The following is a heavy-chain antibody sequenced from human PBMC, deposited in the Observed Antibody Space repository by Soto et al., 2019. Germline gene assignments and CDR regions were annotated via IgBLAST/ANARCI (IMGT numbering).Heavy chain of an antibody. Sequence: ASVKVSCKASGYTFTGYYMHWVRQAPGQGLEWMGWINPNSGGTNYAQKYQGWVTMTRDTSISTAYMELSRLRSDDTAVYYCARGEDGSHQYYYMDVWGKGTTVTVSS. CDR3: ARGEDGSHQYYYMDV. CDR2: INPNSGGT. CDR1: GYTFTGYY. D-gene: IGHD2-15*01. J-gene: IGHJ6*03. V-gene: IGHV1-2*04.